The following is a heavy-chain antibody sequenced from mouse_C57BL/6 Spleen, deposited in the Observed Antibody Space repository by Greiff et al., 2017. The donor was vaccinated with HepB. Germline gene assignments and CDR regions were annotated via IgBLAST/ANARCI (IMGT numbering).Heavy chain of an antibody. CDR2: IHPNSGST. CDR1: GYTFTSYW. D-gene: IGHD2-4*01. Sequence: QVQLQQPGAELVKPGASVKLSCKASGYTFTSYWMHWVKQRPGQGLEWIGMIHPNSGSTNYNEKFKSKATLTVDKSSSTAYMQLSSLTSEDSAVYYCARGDYYEYPWFAYWGQGTLVTVSA. CDR3: ARGDYYEYPWFAY. J-gene: IGHJ3*01. V-gene: IGHV1-64*01.